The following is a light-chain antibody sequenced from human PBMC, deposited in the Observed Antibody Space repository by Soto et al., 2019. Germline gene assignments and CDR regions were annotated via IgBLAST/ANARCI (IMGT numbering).Light chain of an antibody. J-gene: IGKJ3*01. CDR2: GAS. CDR1: QSVTSN. CDR3: QHYGSSSKVT. Sequence: EVVMTQSPDTLSVSPGERATLSCRASQSVTSNLAWYQQKLGQAPRLLIYGASTRATGISARFSGSGSGTEFTLTISNLQSEDCAVYSCQHYGSSSKVTFGPGTKVDI. V-gene: IGKV3-15*01.